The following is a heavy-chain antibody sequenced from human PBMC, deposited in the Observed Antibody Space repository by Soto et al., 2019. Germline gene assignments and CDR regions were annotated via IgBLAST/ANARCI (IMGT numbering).Heavy chain of an antibody. CDR2: ISWNGDNT. CDR3: ARGEYTSRRGFDV. D-gene: IGHD6-6*01. CDR1: GIAFGDYG. V-gene: IGHV3-20*04. Sequence: EVQLAESGGGVARPGGSRRLSCAASGIAFGDYGMTWVRRVPGKGLEWVAGISWNGDNTGYADFAKGRFTISRDNSKKSLLLEMNSLRVEDTALYYCARGEYTSRRGFDVWGQGTPVTVSS. J-gene: IGHJ6*02.